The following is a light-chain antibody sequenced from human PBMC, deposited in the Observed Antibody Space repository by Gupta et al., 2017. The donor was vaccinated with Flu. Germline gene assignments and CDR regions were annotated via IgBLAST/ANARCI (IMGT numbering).Light chain of an antibody. Sequence: SSDVGGYDYVSWYQQHPGKAPELMIFEVSRRPSGISDRFSGSKSGNTASLTITGLLAEDGAYYYCSSYRKSNTVVVFGGGTKLTVL. CDR2: EVS. CDR1: SSDVGGYDY. J-gene: IGLJ2*01. CDR3: SSYRKSNTVVV. V-gene: IGLV2-14*01.